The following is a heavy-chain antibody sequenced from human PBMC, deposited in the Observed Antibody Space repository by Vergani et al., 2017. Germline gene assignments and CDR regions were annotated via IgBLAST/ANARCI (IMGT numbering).Heavy chain of an antibody. D-gene: IGHD2-2*01. CDR1: GFTFSSYA. CDR3: AKVRDCSSTSCSGDY. Sequence: EVQLLESGGGLVQPGGSLRLSCAASGFTFSSYAMSWVRQAPGKGLEWVSVISGSGGSTYYADSVKGRFTISRDNSKNTLYLQMNSLRAEDTAVYYCAKVRDCSSTSCSGDYWGQGTLVTVSS. J-gene: IGHJ4*02. V-gene: IGHV3-23*01. CDR2: ISGSGGST.